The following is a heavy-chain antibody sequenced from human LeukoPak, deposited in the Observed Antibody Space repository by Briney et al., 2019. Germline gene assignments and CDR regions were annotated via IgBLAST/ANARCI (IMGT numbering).Heavy chain of an antibody. CDR3: GRERNLCYMDV. CDR2: ITNDGTT. V-gene: IGHV3-74*01. J-gene: IGHJ6*03. Sequence: GGSLRLSCVASGFTFGTYWMHWVRQGPEKGLVWVAGITNDGTTGYADSVKGRFTISRDSAKSTVYLQMNSLSSEDTAVYYCGRERNLCYMDVWGKGTTVTVS. D-gene: IGHD2-21*01. CDR1: GFTFGTYW.